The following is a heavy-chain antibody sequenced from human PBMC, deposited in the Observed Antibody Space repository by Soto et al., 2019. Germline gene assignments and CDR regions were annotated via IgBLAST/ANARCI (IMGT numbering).Heavy chain of an antibody. CDR1: GLTFSDRY. D-gene: IGHD4-17*01. CDR3: TTVTTVDYYFDY. J-gene: IGHJ4*02. V-gene: IGHV3-72*01. Sequence: LRLSCAASGLTFSDRYMDWVRQAPGKGLGWVGRIRKKTNSYTTEYAASAKGRFIISRDDSTNSLYLQMGSLKTEDTAVYYCTTVTTVDYYFDYWGQGTLVTVSS. CDR2: IRKKTNSYTT.